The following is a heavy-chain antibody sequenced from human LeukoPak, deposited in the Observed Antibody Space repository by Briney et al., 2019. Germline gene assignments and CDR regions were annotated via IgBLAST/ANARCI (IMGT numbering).Heavy chain of an antibody. V-gene: IGHV4-39*01. CDR3: ARQYYYDSSGYYLDY. J-gene: IGHJ4*02. CDR2: IYYSGST. Sequence: PSETLSLTRTVSGGSISSSSYCWGWIRQPPGKGLEWIGSIYYSGSTYYNPSLKSRVTISVDTSKNQFSLKLSSVTAADTAVYYCARQYYYDSSGYYLDYWGQGTLVTVS. CDR1: GGSISSSSYC. D-gene: IGHD3-22*01.